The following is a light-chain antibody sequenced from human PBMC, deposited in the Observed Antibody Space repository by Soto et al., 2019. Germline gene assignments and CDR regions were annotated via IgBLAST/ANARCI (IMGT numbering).Light chain of an antibody. J-gene: IGKJ4*01. CDR1: QSLSSN. CDR2: GAS. CDR3: QQYNNWPPLT. Sequence: EIVMMQSPATLSVSPGERATLSCRASQSLSSNLAWYQQKPGQAPRLLIYGASTRATGIPARFSGSGSGTEFTLTISSLQSEDFAVYYCQQYNNWPPLTFGGGTKVEIK. V-gene: IGKV3-15*01.